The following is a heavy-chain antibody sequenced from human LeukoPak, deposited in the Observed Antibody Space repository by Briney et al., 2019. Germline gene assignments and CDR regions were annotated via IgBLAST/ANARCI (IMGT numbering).Heavy chain of an antibody. J-gene: IGHJ5*02. CDR1: GGTFSSYA. Sequence: ASVKVSCKASGGTFSSYAISWVRQAPGQGLEWMGGIIPIFGTANYAQKFQGRVTITADESTSTAYMELSSLRSEDTAVYYCARDMTSSWGPVTPNWFDPWGQGTLVTVSS. D-gene: IGHD4-11*01. CDR2: IIPIFGTA. V-gene: IGHV1-69*13. CDR3: ARDMTSSWGPVTPNWFDP.